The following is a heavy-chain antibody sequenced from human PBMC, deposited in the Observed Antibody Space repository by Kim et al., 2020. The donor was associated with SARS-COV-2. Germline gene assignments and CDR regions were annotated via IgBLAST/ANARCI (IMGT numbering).Heavy chain of an antibody. CDR1: GFTFSSYG. J-gene: IGHJ6*02. CDR2: ISYDGSNK. CDR3: AKDRRKAYDYVWGSYRSYYYYGMEV. Sequence: GGSLRLSCAASGFTFSSYGMHWVRQAPGKGLEWVAVISYDGSNKYYADSVKGRFTISRDNSKNTLYLQMNSLRAEDTAVYYCAKDRRKAYDYVWGSYRSYYYYGMEVWGQRTTVTVSS. V-gene: IGHV3-30*18. D-gene: IGHD3-16*02.